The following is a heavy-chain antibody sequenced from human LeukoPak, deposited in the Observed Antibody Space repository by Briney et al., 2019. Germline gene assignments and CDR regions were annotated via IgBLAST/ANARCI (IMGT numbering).Heavy chain of an antibody. CDR3: ARMGLYRYSGSYDY. CDR1: GGSISSSSYY. CDR2: IYYSGST. D-gene: IGHD1-26*01. Sequence: SSETLSLTCTVSGGSISSSSYYWGWIRQPPGKGLEWIGSIYYSGSTYYNPSLKSRVTISVDTSKNQFSLKLSSVTAADTAVYYCARMGLYRYSGSYDYWGQGTLVTVSS. V-gene: IGHV4-39*01. J-gene: IGHJ4*02.